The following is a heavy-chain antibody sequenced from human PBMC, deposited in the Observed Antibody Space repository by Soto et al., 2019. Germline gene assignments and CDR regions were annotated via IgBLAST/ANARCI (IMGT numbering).Heavy chain of an antibody. Sequence: GGPLRVSCAASGFTFCRYSMNWVRQAPGKGLEWVSSISSSSSYIYYADSVKGRFTISRDNAKNSLYLQMNSLRAEDTAVYYCARDHVPAAEHWFGPWGQGTLVTVSS. J-gene: IGHJ5*02. D-gene: IGHD2-2*01. V-gene: IGHV3-21*01. CDR3: ARDHVPAAEHWFGP. CDR2: ISSSSSYI. CDR1: GFTFCRYS.